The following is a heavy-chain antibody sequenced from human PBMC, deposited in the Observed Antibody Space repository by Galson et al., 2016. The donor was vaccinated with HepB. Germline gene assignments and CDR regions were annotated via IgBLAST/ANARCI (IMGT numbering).Heavy chain of an antibody. Sequence: SVKVSCKASGRSFSNYPVSWVRQAPGQGLVWLGGIIPFFGTTGYAQQFQGRVTITADKSTTTVYMELSSLRSEDTAIYYCAKYSGSPGEYCMDVWGQGTTVTVSS. CDR2: IIPFFGTT. CDR1: GRSFSNYP. J-gene: IGHJ6*02. CDR3: AKYSGSPGEYCMDV. V-gene: IGHV1-69*06. D-gene: IGHD1-26*01.